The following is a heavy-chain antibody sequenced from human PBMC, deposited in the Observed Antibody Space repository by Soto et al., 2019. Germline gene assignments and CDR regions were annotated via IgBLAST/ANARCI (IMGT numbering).Heavy chain of an antibody. CDR1: GGSISSYY. J-gene: IGHJ6*02. Sequence: ASKTLSLTCTVPGGSISSYYWSWIRQPPGKGLEWIGYIYYSGSTNYNPSLKSRVTISVDTSKNQFSLKLSSVTAADTAVYYCARAEWFGEAYYYYGMDVWGQGTTVT. V-gene: IGHV4-59*01. D-gene: IGHD3-10*01. CDR2: IYYSGST. CDR3: ARAEWFGEAYYYYGMDV.